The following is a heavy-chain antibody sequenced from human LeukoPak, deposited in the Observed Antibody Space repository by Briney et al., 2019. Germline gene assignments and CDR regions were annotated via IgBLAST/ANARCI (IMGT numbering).Heavy chain of an antibody. CDR2: TYYGSKWSN. Sequence: SETLSLTCAISGDSVSSNGVAWNWIRQSPSRGLEWLGRTYYGSKWSNDYALSVKSRITINPDTSKNQFSLHLNSVTPEDTAVYYCTRGRSSAFDYWGQGTLVTVSS. D-gene: IGHD3-10*01. J-gene: IGHJ4*02. V-gene: IGHV6-1*01. CDR1: GDSVSSNGVA. CDR3: TRGRSSAFDY.